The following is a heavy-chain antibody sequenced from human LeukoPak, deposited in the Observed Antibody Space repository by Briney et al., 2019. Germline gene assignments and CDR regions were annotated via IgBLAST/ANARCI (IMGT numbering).Heavy chain of an antibody. CDR2: IKQDESEK. CDR1: GFTFSSYW. J-gene: IGHJ4*02. D-gene: IGHD4-17*01. CDR3: ARDRDYGELPIDY. Sequence: GGSLRLSCAASGFTFSSYWMSWVRQAPGKGLEWVANIKQDESEKYYVDSVKGRFTISRDNAKNSLYLQMNSLRAEDTAVYYCARDRDYGELPIDYWGQGTLVSVSS. V-gene: IGHV3-7*04.